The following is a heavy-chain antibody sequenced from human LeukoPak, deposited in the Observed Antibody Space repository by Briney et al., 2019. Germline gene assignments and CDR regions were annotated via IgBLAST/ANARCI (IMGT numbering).Heavy chain of an antibody. D-gene: IGHD6-19*01. J-gene: IGHJ4*02. Sequence: SETLSLTCTVSRPSISNYYCGCTRQSPREGMEWMGYVEKTVDTTYNPSLKTRSSISKYMSNNQFSLQLRSVTAADTAVYYCVKHGSGCSFDYWGQGTLVTVSS. V-gene: IGHV4-59*01. CDR3: VKHGSGCSFDY. CDR2: VEKTVDT. CDR1: RPSISNYY.